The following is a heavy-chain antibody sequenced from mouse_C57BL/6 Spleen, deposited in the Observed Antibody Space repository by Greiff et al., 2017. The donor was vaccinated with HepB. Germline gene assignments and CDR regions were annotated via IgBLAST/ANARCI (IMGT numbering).Heavy chain of an antibody. V-gene: IGHV1-80*01. CDR2: IYPGDGDT. CDR1: GYAFSSYW. D-gene: IGHD4-1*01. J-gene: IGHJ4*01. Sequence: QVQLQQSGAELVKPGASVKISCKASGYAFSSYWMNWVKQRPGKGLEWIGQIYPGDGDTNYKGKFKGKATLTADKSSSTAYMQLSSLASEDSAVYFCARPGTGYAMDYWGQGTSVTVSS. CDR3: ARPGTGYAMDY.